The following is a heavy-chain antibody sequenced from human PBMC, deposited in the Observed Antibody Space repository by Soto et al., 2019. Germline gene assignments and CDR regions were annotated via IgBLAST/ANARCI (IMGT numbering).Heavy chain of an antibody. CDR3: ASGTYYYDSSGYYFNWFDP. D-gene: IGHD3-22*01. CDR1: GGTFSSYA. Sequence: QVQLVQSGAEVKKPGSSVKVSCKASGGTFSSYAISWVRQAPGQGLEWMGGIIPIFGTANYAQKFQGRGTITADESTSTAYMELSSLRSEDTAVYYCASGTYYYDSSGYYFNWFDPWGQGTLVTVSS. V-gene: IGHV1-69*01. CDR2: IIPIFGTA. J-gene: IGHJ5*02.